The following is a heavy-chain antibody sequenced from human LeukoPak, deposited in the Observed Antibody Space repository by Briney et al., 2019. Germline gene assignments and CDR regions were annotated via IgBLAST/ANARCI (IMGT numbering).Heavy chain of an antibody. J-gene: IGHJ4*02. V-gene: IGHV3-11*05. CDR1: GFIFSDYY. CDR2: SSSSSYT. Sequence: PGGSLRLSCAASGFIFSDYYTSWIRQAPGKGLEWVSYSSSSSYTNYADSVKGRFTISIDKAKNSLYLKLNLLSAEDTAVYYCARVHSGYSFDYWGQGTLVTVSS. D-gene: IGHD3-22*01. CDR3: ARVHSGYSFDY.